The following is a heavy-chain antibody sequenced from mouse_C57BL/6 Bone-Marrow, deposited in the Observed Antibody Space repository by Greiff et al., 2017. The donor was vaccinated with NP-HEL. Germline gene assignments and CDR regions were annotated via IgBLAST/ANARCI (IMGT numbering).Heavy chain of an antibody. V-gene: IGHV1-81*01. CDR2: IYPRSGNT. Sequence: VKLVESGAELARPGASVKLSCKASGYTFTSYGISWVKQRTGQGLEWIGEIYPRSGNTYYNEKFKGKATLTADKSSSTAYMELRSLTSEDSAVYFCARDSFAYWGQGTLVTVSA. CDR1: GYTFTSYG. CDR3: ARDSFAY. J-gene: IGHJ3*01.